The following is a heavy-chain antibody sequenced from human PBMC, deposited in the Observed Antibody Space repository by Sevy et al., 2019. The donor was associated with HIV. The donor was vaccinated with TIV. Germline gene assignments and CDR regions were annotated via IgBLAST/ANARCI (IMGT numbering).Heavy chain of an antibody. Sequence: ASVKVSCKVSGYTLTQLSMHWVRQAPGKGLEWMGSFDPEDGETLYAQKFQGRVTMTEDTSTNTAYMELIRLRSEETAVYYCATTKDYYDSSGSPFDYWGQGTLVTVSS. J-gene: IGHJ4*02. D-gene: IGHD3-22*01. CDR1: GYTLTQLS. CDR3: ATTKDYYDSSGSPFDY. CDR2: FDPEDGET. V-gene: IGHV1-24*01.